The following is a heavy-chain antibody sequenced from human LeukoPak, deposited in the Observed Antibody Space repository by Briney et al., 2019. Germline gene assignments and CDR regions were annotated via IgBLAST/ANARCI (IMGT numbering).Heavy chain of an antibody. CDR1: GYTFTSYD. J-gene: IGHJ4*02. CDR2: MNPNSGNT. CDR3: ATDYYGSGSYYNY. V-gene: IGHV1-8*03. Sequence: ASVKVSCKASGYTFTSYDINWVRQATGQGLEWMGWMNPNSGNTGYAQKFQGRVTITADESTSTAYMELSSLRSEDTAVYYCATDYYGSGSYYNYWGQGTLVTVSS. D-gene: IGHD3-10*01.